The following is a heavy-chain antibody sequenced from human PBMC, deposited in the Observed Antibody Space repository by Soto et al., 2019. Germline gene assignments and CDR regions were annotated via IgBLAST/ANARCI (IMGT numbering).Heavy chain of an antibody. J-gene: IGHJ6*02. CDR1: GFTFSSYS. D-gene: IGHD2-2*03. CDR3: ARAIGYCSSTSCYRDYYGMDV. CDR2: ISSSSSYI. Sequence: GGSLRLSCAASGFTFSSYSMNWVRQAPGKGLEWVSSISSSSSYIYYADSVKGRFTISRDNAKNSLYLQMNSLRAEDTAVYYCARAIGYCSSTSCYRDYYGMDVWGQGTTVTVSS. V-gene: IGHV3-21*01.